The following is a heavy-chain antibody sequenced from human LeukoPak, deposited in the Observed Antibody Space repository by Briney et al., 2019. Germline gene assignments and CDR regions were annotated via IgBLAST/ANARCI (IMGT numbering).Heavy chain of an antibody. Sequence: GGSLRLSCAASGFTFSSYSMNWVRQAPGKGLEWVSYIISSSSTIYYADSVKGRFTISRDNAKNSLYLQMNSLRAEDTAVYYCARDRAAAPFDYWGQGTLVTVSS. D-gene: IGHD6-13*01. J-gene: IGHJ4*02. CDR2: IISSSSTI. CDR3: ARDRAAAPFDY. V-gene: IGHV3-48*01. CDR1: GFTFSSYS.